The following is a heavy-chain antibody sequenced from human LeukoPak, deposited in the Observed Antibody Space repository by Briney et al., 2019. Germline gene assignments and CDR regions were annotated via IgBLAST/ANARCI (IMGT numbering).Heavy chain of an antibody. V-gene: IGHV3-30-3*01. CDR2: ISYDGSNK. Sequence: PGRSLRLSCAASGFTFSSYAMHWVRQAPGKGLEWVAVISYDGSNKYYADSVKGRFTISRDNSKNKLYLQMNSLRAEDTAVYYCARGPPGAYCGGDCLHYFDYWGPGTLVTVSS. CDR1: GFTFSSYA. CDR3: ARGPPGAYCGGDCLHYFDY. J-gene: IGHJ4*02. D-gene: IGHD2-21*02.